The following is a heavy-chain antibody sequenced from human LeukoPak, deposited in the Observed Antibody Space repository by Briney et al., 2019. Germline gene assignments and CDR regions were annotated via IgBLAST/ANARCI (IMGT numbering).Heavy chain of an antibody. V-gene: IGHV4-4*02. D-gene: IGHD2-15*01. J-gene: IGHJ4*02. Sequence: SGTLSLTCAVSGGSISSSNWWSWVRQPPGKGLEWIGEIYHSGSTNYNPSLKSRVTISVDKSKNQFSLKLSSVTAADTAVYYCAKDRDIVVVVAAYSFDYWGQGTLVTVSS. CDR1: GGSISSSNW. CDR2: IYHSGST. CDR3: AKDRDIVVVVAAYSFDY.